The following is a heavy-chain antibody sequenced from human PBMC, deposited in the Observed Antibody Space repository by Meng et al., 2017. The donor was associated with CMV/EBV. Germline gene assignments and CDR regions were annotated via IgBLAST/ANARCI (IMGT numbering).Heavy chain of an antibody. CDR3: ARNWRDGHTLDPFNI. D-gene: IGHD5-24*01. CDR1: GYSFSDYY. J-gene: IGHJ3*02. V-gene: IGHV1-2*02. Sequence: ASVKVSCKASGYSFSDYYMHWVRQAPGQGLEWMGWINPNSGGTNYAQKFQGGVTMTRDTSISTAYMELSRLSSDDTAVYYCARNWRDGHTLDPFNIWGQGTMVTVSS. CDR2: INPNSGGT.